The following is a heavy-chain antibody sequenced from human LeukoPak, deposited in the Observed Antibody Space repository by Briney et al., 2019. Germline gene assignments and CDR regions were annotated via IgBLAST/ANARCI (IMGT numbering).Heavy chain of an antibody. Sequence: PGGSLRLSCAASGFTFSSYAMSWVRQAAGKGLEWVSAISGSGGSTYYADSVKGRFTIPRDNSKNTLYLQMNSLRAEETAVYYCAKDPSYGANYWGQGTLVTVSS. V-gene: IGHV3-23*01. D-gene: IGHD2/OR15-2a*01. J-gene: IGHJ4*02. CDR1: GFTFSSYA. CDR3: AKDPSYGANY. CDR2: ISGSGGST.